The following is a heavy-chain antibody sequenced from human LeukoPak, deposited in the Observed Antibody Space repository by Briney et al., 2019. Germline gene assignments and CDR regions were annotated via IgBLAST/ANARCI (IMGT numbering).Heavy chain of an antibody. Sequence: ASVKVSCKTSGYTFTSYGISWVRQAPGQGLEWMGWISAYNGNTNYAQKFQGGVTMTTDTSTSTAYMELRSLRSDDTAVYYCARDRVDTAMGPTIDYWGQGILVTVSS. D-gene: IGHD5-18*01. CDR1: GYTFTSYG. CDR3: ARDRVDTAMGPTIDY. CDR2: ISAYNGNT. J-gene: IGHJ4*02. V-gene: IGHV1-18*01.